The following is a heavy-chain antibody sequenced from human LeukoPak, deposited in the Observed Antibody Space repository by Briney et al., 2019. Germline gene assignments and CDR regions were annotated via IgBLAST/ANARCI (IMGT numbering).Heavy chain of an antibody. CDR2: IYSGGST. Sequence: PGGSLRLSCAASGFTVSSNYMSWVRQAPGKGLEWVSVIYSGGSTYYADSVKGRFTISRDNSKNTLYLQMNSLRAEDTAVYYCARDGVTGTTQFDYWGQGTLSPSPQ. D-gene: IGHD1-20*01. V-gene: IGHV3-66*01. CDR1: GFTVSSNY. CDR3: ARDGVTGTTQFDY. J-gene: IGHJ4*02.